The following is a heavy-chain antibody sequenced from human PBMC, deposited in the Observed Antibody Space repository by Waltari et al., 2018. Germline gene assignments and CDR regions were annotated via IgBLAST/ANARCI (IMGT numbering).Heavy chain of an antibody. CDR2: IKQDGSGI. Sequence: EVQLVESGGGLVQPGGSLTLSCAASGFTFSSYWMSWVRQAPGKGLEWVANIKQDGSGIYYVDAVKARVTISRDNAKNSLSLQMNSLRAEDSAVYYCAREGDGDSYYWYFDFWGRGTLITVSS. CDR3: AREGDGDSYYWYFDF. V-gene: IGHV3-7*01. D-gene: IGHD2-21*02. CDR1: GFTFSSYW. J-gene: IGHJ2*01.